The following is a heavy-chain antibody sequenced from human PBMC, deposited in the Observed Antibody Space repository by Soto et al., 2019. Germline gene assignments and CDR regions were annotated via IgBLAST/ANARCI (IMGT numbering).Heavy chain of an antibody. CDR3: ALYDTAMEIFDY. D-gene: IGHD5-18*01. V-gene: IGHV5-51*01. CDR2: IYPGDSDT. CDR1: GYIFTNYW. Sequence: PGESLKISCRGSGYIFTNYWIGWVRQMPGKGLEWMGIIYPGDSDTRYSPSFQGQVTISADKSISTAYLQWSSLKASDTAMYYCALYDTAMEIFDYWGQGTLVTVSS. J-gene: IGHJ4*02.